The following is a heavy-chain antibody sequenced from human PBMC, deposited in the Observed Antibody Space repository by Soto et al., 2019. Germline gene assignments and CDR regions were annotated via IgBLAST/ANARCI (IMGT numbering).Heavy chain of an antibody. CDR3: ARFKVGTTTDYYYGMDV. D-gene: IGHD1-26*01. CDR2: IIPILGSA. V-gene: IGHV1-69*13. J-gene: IGHJ6*02. CDR1: GDTFSNYA. Sequence: ASVKVSCKASGDTFSNYAICWVRQAPGQGLEWIGGIIPILGSANYAQKFQGRVTISADGSTNTANLELSSLRSEDTAVYYCARFKVGTTTDYYYGMDVWGQATTVTVSS.